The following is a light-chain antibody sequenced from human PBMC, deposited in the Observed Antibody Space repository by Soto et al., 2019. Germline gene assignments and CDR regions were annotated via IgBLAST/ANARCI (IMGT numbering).Light chain of an antibody. CDR3: QQLQTYPFT. J-gene: IGKJ5*01. Sequence: AIQLTQSPSSLSASVGDRVSITCRASQGISSALAWYQHKPGKAPKILIYDASSLQSGVPSRFSGSESGTECTLTISSLQPEDFATYYCQQLQTYPFTFGQGTRLEI. V-gene: IGKV1-13*02. CDR2: DAS. CDR1: QGISSA.